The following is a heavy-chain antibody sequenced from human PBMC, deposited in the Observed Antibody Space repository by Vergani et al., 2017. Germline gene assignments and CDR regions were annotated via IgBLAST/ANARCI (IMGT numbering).Heavy chain of an antibody. CDR1: GFTFSSAW. CDR3: TTPSNWELRYYFDY. D-gene: IGHD3-9*01. CDR2: IRPKTDGETT. Sequence: EVQPVESGGGLVKPGGSLRLSCTTSGFTFSSAWMSWVRQAPGKGLEWVARIRPKTDGETTDYAAPVKGRFTISRDVSKNTLYLQMNSLKTEDTAVYYCTTPSNWELRYYFDYWCQGTLVTVSS. J-gene: IGHJ4*02. V-gene: IGHV3-15*01.